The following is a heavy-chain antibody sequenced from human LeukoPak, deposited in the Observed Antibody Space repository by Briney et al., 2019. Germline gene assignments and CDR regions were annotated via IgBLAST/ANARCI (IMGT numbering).Heavy chain of an antibody. CDR2: IKQDGSEN. J-gene: IGHJ4*02. CDR3: ARGAWSGYEFDY. CDR1: GFTFSRYC. V-gene: IGHV3-7*03. Sequence: GGSLRLSCAASGFTFSRYCMSWVRQAPGKGLEWVANIKQDGSENYNVDSVKGRFTISRDNAKNSLYLQMNSLRAENTAVYYCARGAWSGYEFDYWGQGTLVTASS. D-gene: IGHD3-3*01.